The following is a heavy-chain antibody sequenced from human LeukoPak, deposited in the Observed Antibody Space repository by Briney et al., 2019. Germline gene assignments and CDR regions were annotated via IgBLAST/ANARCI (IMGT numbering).Heavy chain of an antibody. CDR1: GYSFTNCG. D-gene: IGHD6-13*01. V-gene: IGHV1-18*01. CDR2: ISGFNGNA. J-gene: IGHJ4*02. Sequence: ASVKVSRKASGYSFTNCGISWVRQAPGQGLEWMGWISGFNGNANFAPKLQDRVTLTTDASTSTAYVELRSLRSDDTAVYYCARDERSAAAGSAYYLDSWGQGTLVTVSS. CDR3: ARDERSAAAGSAYYLDS.